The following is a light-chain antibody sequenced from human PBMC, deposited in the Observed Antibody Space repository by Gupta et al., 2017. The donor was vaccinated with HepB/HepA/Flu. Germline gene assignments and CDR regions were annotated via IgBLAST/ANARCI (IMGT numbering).Light chain of an antibody. CDR2: RNN. Sequence: QSVLTQPPSASGTPGQRVTISCSGSSSNIGSNYVYWYQQLPGTAPKLLISRNNQRPSGVPERFSGSKSGTSASLALSGLRSEDEADYYCAAWDDSLSGVVFGGGTKLTVL. J-gene: IGLJ2*01. V-gene: IGLV1-47*01. CDR3: AAWDDSLSGVV. CDR1: SSNIGSNY.